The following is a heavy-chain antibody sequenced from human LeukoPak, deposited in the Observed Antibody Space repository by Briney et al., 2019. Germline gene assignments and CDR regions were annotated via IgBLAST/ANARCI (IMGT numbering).Heavy chain of an antibody. CDR1: GGSFSSDY. CDR3: ARGDPVGLFDD. Sequence: SETLSLTCTMSGGSFSSDYWNWIRQPPGKGLEWIGYIYHSGTTDYNPSLKSRVTISVDTSKNHCSLRLSSVTAADTAVYYCARGDPVGLFDDWGQGILVTVSS. J-gene: IGHJ4*02. V-gene: IGHV4-59*01. CDR2: IYHSGTT. D-gene: IGHD1-26*01.